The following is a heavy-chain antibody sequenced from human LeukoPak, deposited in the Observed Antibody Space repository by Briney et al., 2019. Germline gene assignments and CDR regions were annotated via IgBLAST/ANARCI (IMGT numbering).Heavy chain of an antibody. CDR1: GYTFTGYY. CDR3: AKDQRSIAVAGYFDY. J-gene: IGHJ4*02. D-gene: IGHD6-19*01. CDR2: INPNSGGT. V-gene: IGHV1-2*02. Sequence: GASVKVSCKASGYTFTGYYMHWVRQAPGQGLEWMGWINPNSGGTNYAQKFQGRVTMTRDTSISTAYMELSRLRSDDTAIYYCAKDQRSIAVAGYFDYWGQGTLVTVSS.